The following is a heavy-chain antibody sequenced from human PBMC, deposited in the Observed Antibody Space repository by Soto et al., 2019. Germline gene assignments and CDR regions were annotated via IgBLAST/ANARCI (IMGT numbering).Heavy chain of an antibody. D-gene: IGHD3-10*02. J-gene: IGHJ6*01. Sequence: SETLSLTCTVSGGSISSYYWIWIRQPPGKGLEWIGYVYHSGSTNYNPSLKSRVAMSVDTSENQISLQLTSVTAADTAVYYCAGVLFGQLHFYDGVDVWGQGTMVIVSS. CDR1: GGSISSYY. CDR3: AGVLFGQLHFYDGVDV. V-gene: IGHV4-59*01. CDR2: VYHSGST.